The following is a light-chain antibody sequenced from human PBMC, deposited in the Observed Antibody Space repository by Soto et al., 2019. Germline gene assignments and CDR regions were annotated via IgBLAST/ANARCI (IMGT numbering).Light chain of an antibody. CDR3: SSYAGSNEGV. J-gene: IGLJ1*01. CDR2: EVS. Sequence: QSALTQPPSASGSPGQSVTMSCTGTSSDVGGYNYVSWYQQHPGKAPKLMIYEVSKRPSGVPDRFSGSKSGNTASLTVSGLQAEDEADYYCSSYAGSNEGVFGTGTKVTVL. CDR1: SSDVGGYNY. V-gene: IGLV2-8*01.